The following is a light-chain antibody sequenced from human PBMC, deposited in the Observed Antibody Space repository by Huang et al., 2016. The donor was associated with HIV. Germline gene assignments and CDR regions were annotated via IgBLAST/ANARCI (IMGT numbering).Light chain of an antibody. J-gene: IGKJ1*01. V-gene: IGKV3-15*01. CDR1: QSVSSN. CDR2: GAS. CDR3: QQYNNWPPWT. Sequence: EIVMTQSPATLSVSPGERATLSCRARQSVSSNLAWYQHKPGQAPTPLIYGASARATGIPARFSGSGSGTEFTLTISSLQSEDFAVYYCQQYNNWPPWTFGQGTKVEIK.